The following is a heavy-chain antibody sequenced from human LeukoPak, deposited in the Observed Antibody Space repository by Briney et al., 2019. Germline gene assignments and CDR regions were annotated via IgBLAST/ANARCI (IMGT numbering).Heavy chain of an antibody. Sequence: GGSLRLSCAASGFTFSSYVMGWVRQAPGKGLEWVSVISGGSSAFYADSVKGRFTISRDNSKSTLYLQVNSLRAGDTAVYYCAKRGPSGSPYYFDHWGQGTLVTVSS. J-gene: IGHJ4*02. CDR2: ISGGSSA. CDR1: GFTFSSYV. CDR3: AKRGPSGSPYYFDH. V-gene: IGHV3-23*01. D-gene: IGHD6-19*01.